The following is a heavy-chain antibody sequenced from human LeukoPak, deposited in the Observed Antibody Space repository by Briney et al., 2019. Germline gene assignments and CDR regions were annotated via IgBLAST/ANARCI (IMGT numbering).Heavy chain of an antibody. CDR2: ISWNSGSI. Sequence: GGSLRLSCAASGFTFDDYAMHWVRQAPGKGLEWVSGISWNSGSISYADSVKGRFTISRDNAKNSLYLQMTSLRAEDTALYYCAKDKATVTGLDYWGQGTLVTVSS. CDR3: AKDKATVTGLDY. J-gene: IGHJ4*02. D-gene: IGHD4-17*01. V-gene: IGHV3-9*01. CDR1: GFTFDDYA.